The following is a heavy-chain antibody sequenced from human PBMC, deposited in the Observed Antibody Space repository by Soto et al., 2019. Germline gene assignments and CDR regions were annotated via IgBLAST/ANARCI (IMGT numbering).Heavy chain of an antibody. CDR1: GFTFSSYW. Sequence: GGSLRLSCAASGFTFSSYWMSWVRQAPGKGLEWVANIKQDGSEKYYVDSVKGRFTISRDNAKNSLYLQMNSLRAEDTAVYYCASTSSGWLFDYWGQGTLVTVSS. J-gene: IGHJ4*02. D-gene: IGHD6-19*01. V-gene: IGHV3-7*01. CDR2: IKQDGSEK. CDR3: ASTSSGWLFDY.